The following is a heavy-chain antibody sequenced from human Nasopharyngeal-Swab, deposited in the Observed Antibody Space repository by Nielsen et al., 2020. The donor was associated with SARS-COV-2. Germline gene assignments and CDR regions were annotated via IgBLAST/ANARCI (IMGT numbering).Heavy chain of an antibody. V-gene: IGHV4-34*01. J-gene: IGHJ6*03. CDR1: GGPISSYY. CDR2: IKHSGST. Sequence: SETLSPTFTVPGGPISSYYWSWIRKPPGKGLEWTGEIKHSGSTNYNPSLKSRVTISLDTSKKQFSLKLSSVTAADTAVYYCAGVPVVGILTGYYYYYYMDVWGKGTTVTVSS. CDR3: AGVPVVGILTGYYYYYYMDV. D-gene: IGHD3-9*01.